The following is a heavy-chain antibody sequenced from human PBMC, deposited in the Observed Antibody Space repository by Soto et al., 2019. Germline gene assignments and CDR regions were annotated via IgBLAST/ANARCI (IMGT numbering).Heavy chain of an antibody. D-gene: IGHD3-3*01. V-gene: IGHV1-69*13. CDR2: IIPIFGTA. CDR3: ASSRKTRYDFWSGMDV. J-gene: IGHJ6*02. CDR1: GGTFSSYA. Sequence: SVKVSCKASGGTFSSYAISWVRQAPGQGLEWMGGIIPIFGTANYAQKFQGRVTITADESTSTAYMELSSLRSEDTAVYYCASSRKTRYDFWSGMDVWGQGTTVTVS.